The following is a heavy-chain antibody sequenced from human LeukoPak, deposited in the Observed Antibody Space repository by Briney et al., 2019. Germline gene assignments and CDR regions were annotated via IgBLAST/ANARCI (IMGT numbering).Heavy chain of an antibody. CDR2: IYSGGSI. Sequence: SGGSLRLSCAASGFTVSSNYMSWVRQAPGKGLEWVSVIYSGGSIYYADSVKGRFTISRDNSKNKLYLQMNSLRAEDTAVYYCARVRLLWFGELDAFDIWGQGTMVTVSS. CDR1: GFTVSSNY. J-gene: IGHJ3*02. V-gene: IGHV3-53*01. CDR3: ARVRLLWFGELDAFDI. D-gene: IGHD3-10*01.